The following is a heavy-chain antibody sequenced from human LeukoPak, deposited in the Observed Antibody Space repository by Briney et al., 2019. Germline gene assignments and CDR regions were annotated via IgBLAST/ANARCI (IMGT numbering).Heavy chain of an antibody. V-gene: IGHV3-23*01. CDR2: ISGGGGTT. J-gene: IGHJ6*02. CDR3: AKDAYTRSWSYHYYGMDV. D-gene: IGHD6-13*01. CDR1: GFXFSNYA. Sequence: GGSLRLSCVASGFXFSNYAITWVRQAPGKGLEWVSAISGGGGTTYYADSVKGRFTISRDNSKNTLYLQLNSLRAEDTAVYYCAKDAYTRSWSYHYYGMDVWGQGTTVTVSS.